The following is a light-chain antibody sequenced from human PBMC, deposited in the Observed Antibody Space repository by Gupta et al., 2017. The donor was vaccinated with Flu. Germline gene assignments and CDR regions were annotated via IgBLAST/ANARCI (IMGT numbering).Light chain of an antibody. J-gene: IGLJ2*01. CDR2: EVS. CDR1: SSDVGTYNL. CDR3: CSYAGDSNLV. V-gene: IGLV2-23*02. Sequence: QSALTQPASVSGSPGQSITIACTGTSSDVGTYNLVSCYQQYPGKGPNLIIYEVSKRPSGVSNRLTGSKSGNTASLTISGLQAEDEADYYCCSYAGDSNLVFGRGTKVTVL.